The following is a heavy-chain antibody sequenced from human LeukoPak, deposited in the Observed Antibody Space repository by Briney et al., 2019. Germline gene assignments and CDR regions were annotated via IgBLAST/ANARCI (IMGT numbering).Heavy chain of an antibody. V-gene: IGHV3-7*05. CDR3: AKLNWNDSY. CDR1: GFVFSKYW. J-gene: IGHJ4*02. CDR2: IKYDGSEK. D-gene: IGHD1-1*01. Sequence: GGSLRLSCAASGFVFSKYWMSWVRQAPGKGLEWVANIKYDGSEKHYVDSVKGRFTMSRDNAKNSLYLHMNSLRADDTAVYYCAKLNWNDSYWGQGALVTVSS.